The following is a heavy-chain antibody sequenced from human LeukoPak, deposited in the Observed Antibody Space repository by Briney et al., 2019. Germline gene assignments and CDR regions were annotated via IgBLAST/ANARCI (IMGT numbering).Heavy chain of an antibody. J-gene: IGHJ6*03. CDR3: AKDGAVAVTAPYYYYYMDV. CDR1: EFPFSIYA. Sequence: GGSLRLSCEVSEFPFSIYAMAWVRQAPGQGLEWVSAIDATGSDKYYTDSVKGRFTISRDNSKNTMYLQMNSLRAEDTAVYYCAKDGAVAVTAPYYYYYMDVWGKGTTVTVSS. D-gene: IGHD2-21*02. V-gene: IGHV3-23*01. CDR2: IDATGSDK.